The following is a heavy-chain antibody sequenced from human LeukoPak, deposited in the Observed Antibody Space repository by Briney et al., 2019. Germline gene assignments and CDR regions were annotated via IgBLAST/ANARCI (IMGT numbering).Heavy chain of an antibody. CDR2: IKQDGSEK. Sequence: GGSLRLSCAASGFTFSSYWMSWVRQAPGKGLEWVANIKQDGSEKYYVDSVKGRFTISRDNAKNSLYLQMNSLRAEDTAVYYCAGVGGLWFGELFWDYWGQGTLVTVSS. D-gene: IGHD3-10*01. V-gene: IGHV3-7*01. CDR3: AGVGGLWFGELFWDY. CDR1: GFTFSSYW. J-gene: IGHJ4*02.